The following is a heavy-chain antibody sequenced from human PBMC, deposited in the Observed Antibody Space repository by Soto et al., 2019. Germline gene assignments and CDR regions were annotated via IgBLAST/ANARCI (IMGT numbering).Heavy chain of an antibody. Sequence: PGGSLRLSCTASGFTFSSYGMHWVRQAPGKGLEWVAVVSYDGPNKYYADSVKGRFTISRDNSTSTAYMELSSLRSEDTAVYYCARGTLHCSGGSCYFDYWGQGTLVTVSS. CDR1: GFTFSSYG. D-gene: IGHD2-15*01. J-gene: IGHJ4*02. V-gene: IGHV3-30*03. CDR2: VSYDGPNK. CDR3: ARGTLHCSGGSCYFDY.